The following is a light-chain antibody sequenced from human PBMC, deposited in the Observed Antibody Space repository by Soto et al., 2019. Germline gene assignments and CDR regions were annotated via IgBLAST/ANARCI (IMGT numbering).Light chain of an antibody. J-gene: IGKJ1*01. CDR1: QDISSR. CDR3: LQVKSFPRT. CDR2: AAS. V-gene: IGKV1-12*01. Sequence: DIQMTQFPSSVSASVGDTVTITCRASQDISSRLAWFQQKPGRAPKYVIQAASMLQSGFPSRFAGSGSGTEFTLTINTLQPEDFVTYYCLQVKSFPRTFGQGTKVDI.